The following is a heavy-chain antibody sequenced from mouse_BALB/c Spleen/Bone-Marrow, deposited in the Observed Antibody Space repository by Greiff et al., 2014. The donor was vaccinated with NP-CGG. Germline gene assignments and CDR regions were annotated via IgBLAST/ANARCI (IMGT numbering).Heavy chain of an antibody. CDR3: TRRLFDY. V-gene: IGHV1S81*02. CDR2: INPSNGGT. Sequence: VQGVESGAELVKPGASVKLSCKASGYTFTSYYMYWVKQRPGQGLEWIGGINPSNGGTNFNEKFKSKATLTVDKSSSTAYMQLSSLTSEDSAVYYCTRRLFDYWGQGTTLTVSS. J-gene: IGHJ2*01. CDR1: GYTFTSYY. D-gene: IGHD1-2*01.